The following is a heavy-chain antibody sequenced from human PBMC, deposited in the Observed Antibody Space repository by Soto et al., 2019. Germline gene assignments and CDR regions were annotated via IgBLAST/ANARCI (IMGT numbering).Heavy chain of an antibody. CDR2: ISWNSGSI. D-gene: IGHD1-26*01. CDR3: AKGRPRWELLSIDY. Sequence: GGSLRLSCAASGFTFDDYAMHWVRQAPGKGLEWVSGISWNSGSIGYADSVKGRFTISRDNAKNSLYLQMNSLRAEDTALYYCAKGRPRWELLSIDYWGQGT. CDR1: GFTFDDYA. J-gene: IGHJ4*02. V-gene: IGHV3-9*01.